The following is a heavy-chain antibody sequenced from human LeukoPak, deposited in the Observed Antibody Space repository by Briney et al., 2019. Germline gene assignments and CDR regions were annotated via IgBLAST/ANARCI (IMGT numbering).Heavy chain of an antibody. V-gene: IGHV4-34*01. CDR3: ASASSLGGKYYFDY. Sequence: SETLSLTCAVYGGSFSGYYWSWIRQPPGKGLEWIGEINHSGSTNYNPSLKSRVTISVDTSKNQFSLKLSSVTAADTAVYYCASASSLGGKYYFDYWGQGTLVTVSS. CDR2: INHSGST. J-gene: IGHJ4*02. CDR1: GGSFSGYY.